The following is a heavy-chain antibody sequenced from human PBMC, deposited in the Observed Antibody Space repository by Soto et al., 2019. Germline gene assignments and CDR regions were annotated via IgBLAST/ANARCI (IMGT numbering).Heavy chain of an antibody. J-gene: IGHJ4*02. V-gene: IGHV4-31*03. D-gene: IGHD4-4*01. Sequence: SSETLSLTCTVSGGSISSGGYYWSWIRQHPGKGLEWIGYIYYSGSTYYNPSLKSRVTISVDTSKNQFSLKLSSVTAADTAVYYCARDRDSNFHSFDYWGQGTLVTVPQ. CDR1: GGSISSGGYY. CDR2: IYYSGST. CDR3: ARDRDSNFHSFDY.